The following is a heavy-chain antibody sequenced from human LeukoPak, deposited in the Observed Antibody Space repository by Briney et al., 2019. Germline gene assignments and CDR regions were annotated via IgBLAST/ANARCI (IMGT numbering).Heavy chain of an antibody. D-gene: IGHD6-19*01. Sequence: SETLSLTSTVSGGSISSYYWSWIRQPAGKGLEWIGRIYTSGSTNYNPSLKSRVTMSVDTSKNQFSLKLSSVTAADTAVYYCASTKPGIAVAGVFPRITYFDYWGQGTLVTVSS. V-gene: IGHV4-4*07. CDR2: IYTSGST. CDR1: GGSISSYY. CDR3: ASTKPGIAVAGVFPRITYFDY. J-gene: IGHJ4*02.